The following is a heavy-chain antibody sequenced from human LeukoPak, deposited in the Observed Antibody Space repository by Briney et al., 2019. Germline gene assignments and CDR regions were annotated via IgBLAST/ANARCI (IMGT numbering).Heavy chain of an antibody. J-gene: IGHJ4*02. V-gene: IGHV3-23*01. CDR3: AKHFDSSGRPRAGFDH. Sequence: PGGSLRLSCAAPGFTFSSFAMTWVRQAPGRGLEWVSATSGSGGSTYYADSVKGRFTISRDNSKNTLYLLMGSLRPEDTAIYYCAKHFDSSGRPRAGFDHWGQGTLVTVSS. CDR2: TSGSGGST. CDR1: GFTFSSFA. D-gene: IGHD3-22*01.